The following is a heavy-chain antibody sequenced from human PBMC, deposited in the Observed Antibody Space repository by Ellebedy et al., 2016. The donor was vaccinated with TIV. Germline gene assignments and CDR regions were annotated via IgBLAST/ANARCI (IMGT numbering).Heavy chain of an antibody. CDR2: MRSGGGGI. J-gene: IGHJ4*02. CDR1: GYRFGNLY. V-gene: IGHV1-46*01. Sequence: AASVKVSCKAYGYRFGNLYMHWPRQAPGQGLEWMGFMRSGGGGITYAGKFQGRVAFTTDTSANTVYMELGSLKYEDTAVYYCARDEEMYHTSLDYWGQGTLITVSS. CDR3: ARDEEMYHTSLDY. D-gene: IGHD3-3*01.